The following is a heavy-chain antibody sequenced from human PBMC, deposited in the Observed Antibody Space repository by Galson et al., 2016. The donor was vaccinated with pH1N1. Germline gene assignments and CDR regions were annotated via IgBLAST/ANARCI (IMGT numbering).Heavy chain of an antibody. J-gene: IGHJ3*01. Sequence: SLRLSCAASGFPFSHYYMGWIRQAPGKGLEWISYISGSDTTIYYADSVRARFTITRDKAQNSLYLHMNSLRAEDTAVYYCARDHFGWAFDVWGQGTMVTVSP. D-gene: IGHD3-10*01. CDR1: GFPFSHYY. CDR3: ARDHFGWAFDV. CDR2: ISGSDTTI. V-gene: IGHV3-11*01.